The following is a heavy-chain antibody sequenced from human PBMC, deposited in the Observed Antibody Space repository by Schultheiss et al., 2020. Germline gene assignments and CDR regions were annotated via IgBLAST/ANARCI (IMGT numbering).Heavy chain of an antibody. CDR2: INHSGST. V-gene: IGHV4-34*01. CDR3: ARGGDYGDYASAGWFDP. D-gene: IGHD4-17*01. CDR1: GGSFSGYY. Sequence: SETLSLTCAVYGGSFSGYYWSWIRQPPGKGLEWIGEINHSGSTNYNPSLKSRVTISVDTSKNQFSLKLSSVTAADTAVYYCARGGDYGDYASAGWFDPWGKGTLVTVSS. J-gene: IGHJ5*02.